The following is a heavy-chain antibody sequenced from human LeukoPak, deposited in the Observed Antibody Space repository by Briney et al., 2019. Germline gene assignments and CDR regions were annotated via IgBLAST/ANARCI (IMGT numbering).Heavy chain of an antibody. Sequence: SETLSLICTVSGGSISSFYWSWIRQPPGKGLEWIGYMYNSGSTNYNPSLRSRVTISVGTSKNQFSLKLSSVTAADTAVYYCARYDVKGGRYDYFDYWGQGTLVTVSS. CDR3: ARYDVKGGRYDYFDY. D-gene: IGHD6-19*01. V-gene: IGHV4-59*01. J-gene: IGHJ4*02. CDR1: GGSISSFY. CDR2: MYNSGST.